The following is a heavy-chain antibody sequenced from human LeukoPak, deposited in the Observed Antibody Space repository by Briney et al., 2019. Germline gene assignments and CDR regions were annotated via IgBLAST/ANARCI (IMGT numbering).Heavy chain of an antibody. CDR3: AKDSYDSSGSRYDY. J-gene: IGHJ4*02. CDR1: GFTFSQYW. V-gene: IGHV3-7*03. D-gene: IGHD3-22*01. Sequence: PGGSLRLSCAASGFTFSQYWMGWVRQAPGKRPEWVANMNIDGSEKHYADSVKGRFFISRDNARNLVYLQMASLRVEDTAIYYCAKDSYDSSGSRYDYWGQGTLVTVSS. CDR2: MNIDGSEK.